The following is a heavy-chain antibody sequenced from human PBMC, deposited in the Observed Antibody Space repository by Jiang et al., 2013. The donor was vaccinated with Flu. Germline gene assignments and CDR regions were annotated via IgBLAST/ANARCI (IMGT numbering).Heavy chain of an antibody. CDR3: ARGGLGPPSIAAARPPSFDY. D-gene: IGHD6-13*01. CDR1: GGSISSYY. J-gene: IGHJ4*02. CDR2: IYYSGST. Sequence: GPGLVKPSETLSLTCTVSGGSISSYYWSWIRQPPGKGLEWIGYIYYSGSTNYNPSLKSRVTISVDTSKNQFSLKLSSVTAADTAVYYCARGGLGPPSIAAARPPSFDYWGQGTPVTVSS. V-gene: IGHV4-59*01.